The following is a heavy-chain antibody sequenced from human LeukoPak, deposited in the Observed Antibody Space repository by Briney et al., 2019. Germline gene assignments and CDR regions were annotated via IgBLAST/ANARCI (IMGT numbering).Heavy chain of an antibody. CDR1: GYTFTGYY. D-gene: IGHD3-22*01. CDR2: INPNSGGT. Sequence: ASVKVSCKASGYTFTGYYTHWVRQAPGQGLEWMGWINPNSGGTNYAQKFQGWVTMTRDTSISTAYMELSRLRSDDTAVYYCARGDSSGYYYSPWGQGTLVTVSS. CDR3: ARGDSSGYYYSP. J-gene: IGHJ5*02. V-gene: IGHV1-2*04.